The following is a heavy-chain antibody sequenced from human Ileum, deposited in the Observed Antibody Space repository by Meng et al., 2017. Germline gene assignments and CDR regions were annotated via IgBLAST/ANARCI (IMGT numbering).Heavy chain of an antibody. CDR2: MNLGGSP. Sequence: QVQLREAGPGLGEPSGTLSLTRAVSGRSISSRAWWSWVRQLPGKGLEWIAEMNLGGSPNYNPSLKSRVTMSVDKSNDHLSLQLTSVTAADTAVYYCAHIFDSWGQGTLVTVSS. J-gene: IGHJ4*02. CDR1: GRSISSRAW. CDR3: AHIFDS. V-gene: IGHV4-4*02.